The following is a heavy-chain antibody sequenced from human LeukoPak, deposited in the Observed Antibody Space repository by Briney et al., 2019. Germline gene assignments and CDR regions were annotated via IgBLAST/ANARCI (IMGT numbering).Heavy chain of an antibody. Sequence: SETLSLTCTVSGGSIRTYSWSWIRQSPGKGLEWIGYNYYIGSTNYNPSLKSRVTISVDTSKNQFSLRLTSVTAADTAVYYCARHYYGPGSYGKDAFDIWGQGTMVTVSS. CDR1: GGSIRTYS. D-gene: IGHD3-10*01. V-gene: IGHV4-59*08. CDR3: ARHYYGPGSYGKDAFDI. J-gene: IGHJ3*02. CDR2: NYYIGST.